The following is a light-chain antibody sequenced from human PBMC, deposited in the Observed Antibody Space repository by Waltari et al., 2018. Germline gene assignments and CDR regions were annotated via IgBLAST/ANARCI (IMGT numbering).Light chain of an antibody. CDR2: TTN. CDR1: ASSVSRSDY. Sequence: QPEVTQEPSLSVSPGGTVTLTCALRASSVSRSDYPSWYQHTPGQSPRTLIYTTNKRPSGVPDRFSGSILGNKAALTITGAQAEDEADYYCVLYLAGGSWVFGGGTKVTVL. J-gene: IGLJ3*02. CDR3: VLYLAGGSWV. V-gene: IGLV8-61*01.